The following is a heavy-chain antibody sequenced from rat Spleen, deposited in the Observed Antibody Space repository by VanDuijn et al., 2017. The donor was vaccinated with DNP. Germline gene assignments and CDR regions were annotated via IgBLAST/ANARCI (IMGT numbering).Heavy chain of an antibody. Sequence: EVQLVESGGGLVQPGRSMNLSCAASGFTFSSFPMAWVRQAPTKGLEWVATTSTSGDNTFYRASVKGRFTISRDNPKRTLYLQMNSLRSEDMATYYCARPLAAGFAYWGQGTLVTVSS. V-gene: IGHV5-46*01. J-gene: IGHJ3*01. CDR3: ARPLAAGFAY. D-gene: IGHD1-2*01. CDR1: GFTFSSFP. CDR2: TSTSGDNT.